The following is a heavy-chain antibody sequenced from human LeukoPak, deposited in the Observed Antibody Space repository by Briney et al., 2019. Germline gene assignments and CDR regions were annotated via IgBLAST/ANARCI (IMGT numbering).Heavy chain of an antibody. D-gene: IGHD5-18*01. CDR2: IKQDGSEK. V-gene: IGHV3-7*01. CDR1: GFTFSSYW. J-gene: IGHJ4*02. Sequence: GGSLRLSCAASGFTFSSYWMSWVRQAPGKGLEWVANIKQDGSEKYYVDSVKGRFTISRDNAKNSLYLQMNSLRAEDTAVYYCARVPDIQLWEEYCFDYWGQGTLVTVSS. CDR3: ARVPDIQLWEEYCFDY.